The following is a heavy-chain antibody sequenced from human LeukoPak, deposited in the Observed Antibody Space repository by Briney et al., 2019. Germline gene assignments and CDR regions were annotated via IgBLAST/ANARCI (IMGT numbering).Heavy chain of an antibody. D-gene: IGHD1-14*01. CDR1: GGSISSSSYY. Sequence: SETLSLTCTVSGGSISSSSYYWGWIRQPPGKGLEWIGSIYYSGSTYYNPSLKSQVTISVDTSKNQFSLKLSSVTAADTAVYYRARVALRTNYYFDYWGQGTLVTVSS. J-gene: IGHJ4*02. CDR3: ARVALRTNYYFDY. CDR2: IYYSGST. V-gene: IGHV4-39*07.